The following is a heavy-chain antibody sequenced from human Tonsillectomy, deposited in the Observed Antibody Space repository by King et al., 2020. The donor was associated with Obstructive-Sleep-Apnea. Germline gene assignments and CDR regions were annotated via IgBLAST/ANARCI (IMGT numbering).Heavy chain of an antibody. J-gene: IGHJ2*01. CDR3: AGAYSGAYSGRWYFDL. CDR1: GFTFNSYG. CDR2: ISYDGSKK. Sequence: VQLVESGGGVVQPGRSLRLSCAGSGFTFNSYGVHWVRQAPGKGLEWVAEISYDGSKKYHADSVKGRFTISRDNSRNTLYLQMNSLRAEDTAVYYCAGAYSGAYSGRWYFDLWGRGTLVTVSS. V-gene: IGHV3-30-3*01. D-gene: IGHD1-26*01.